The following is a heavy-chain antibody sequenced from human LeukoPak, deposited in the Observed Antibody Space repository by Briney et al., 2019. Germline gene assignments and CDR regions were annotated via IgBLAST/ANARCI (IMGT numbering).Heavy chain of an antibody. CDR2: IKPDGSQK. V-gene: IGHV3-7*01. CDR1: RLTLSDYW. J-gene: IGHJ4*02. D-gene: IGHD2-8*02. Sequence: GGSLGLLRGPSRLTLSDYWLTWVTQASRRGRVGGANIKPDGSQKYYVDSVRGPFTISSDTAKNSLYLQINSLRVEYTAVYYCASYLYWWSDLGYWGQGTLVTVSS. CDR3: ASYLYWWSDLGY.